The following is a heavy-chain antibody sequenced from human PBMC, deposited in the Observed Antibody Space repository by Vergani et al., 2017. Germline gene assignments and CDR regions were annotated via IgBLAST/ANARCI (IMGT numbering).Heavy chain of an antibody. J-gene: IGHJ6*03. V-gene: IGHV1-3*01. D-gene: IGHD6-19*01. CDR1: GYTFTSYA. CDR3: ARDYTRRYSSGWYSDYYYYYMDV. CDR2: INAGNGNT. Sequence: QVQLVQSGAEVKKPGASVKVSCKASGYTFTSYAMHWVRQAPGQRLEWMGWINAGNGNTKYSQKFQGRVTITRDTSASTAYMELSSLRSEDTAVYYCARDYTRRYSSGWYSDYYYYYMDVWGKGTTVTVSS.